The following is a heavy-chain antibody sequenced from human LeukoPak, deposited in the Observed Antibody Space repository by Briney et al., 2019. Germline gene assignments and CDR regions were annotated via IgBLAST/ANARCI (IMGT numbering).Heavy chain of an antibody. V-gene: IGHV3-48*03. CDR1: GFTFSSYE. CDR3: ARKTGSTIQYGSGIFDY. J-gene: IGHJ4*02. Sequence: PGRSLRLSCAASGFTFSSYEMNWVRQAPGKGLEWVSYTSNTGTTINYADSVKGRFTISRDNAKKSLYLQMNSLSVEDTAVYYCARKTGSTIQYGSGIFDYWGQGTLVTVSS. D-gene: IGHD3-10*01. CDR2: TSNTGTTI.